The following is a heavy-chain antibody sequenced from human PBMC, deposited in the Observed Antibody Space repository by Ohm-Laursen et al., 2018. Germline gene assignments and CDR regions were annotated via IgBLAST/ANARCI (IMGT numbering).Heavy chain of an antibody. CDR2: INHGGSA. D-gene: IGHD2-15*01. Sequence: SQTLSLTCAVSGGSISAYYWTWIRQPPGKGLEWIGEINHGGSANYNPFLKSRVTISVDTSKNQFSLKLTSVTAADTAVYYCAKVAVAAHFDYWGQGTLVTVSS. CDR1: GGSISAYY. V-gene: IGHV4-34*01. J-gene: IGHJ4*02. CDR3: AKVAVAAHFDY.